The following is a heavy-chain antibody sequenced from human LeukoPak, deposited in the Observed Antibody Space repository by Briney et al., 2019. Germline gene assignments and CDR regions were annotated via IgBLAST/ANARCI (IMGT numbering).Heavy chain of an antibody. CDR3: ARDQSGYYPYYYYYMDV. V-gene: IGHV3-11*04. D-gene: IGHD3-9*01. Sequence: GGSLRLSCAASGFTFSDYYMSWIRQAPGKGLEWVSYISSSGSTIYYADSVKGRFTISRDNAKSSLYLQMNSLRAEDTAVYYCARDQSGYYPYYYYYMDVWGKGTTVTVSS. CDR1: GFTFSDYY. CDR2: ISSSGSTI. J-gene: IGHJ6*03.